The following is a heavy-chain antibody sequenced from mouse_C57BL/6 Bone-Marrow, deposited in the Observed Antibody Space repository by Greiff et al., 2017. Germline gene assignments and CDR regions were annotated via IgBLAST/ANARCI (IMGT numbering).Heavy chain of an antibody. Sequence: EVQLQQSGAELVKPGASVKLSCTASGFNIKDYYMHWVKQRTEQGLEWIGRIDPEDGETKYAPKFQGKATITADTSSNTAYLQLSSLTSEDTAVYYCAHYYGSSPLYWYCDVWGTGTTVTVSS. CDR2: IDPEDGET. CDR3: AHYYGSSPLYWYCDV. D-gene: IGHD1-1*01. J-gene: IGHJ1*03. V-gene: IGHV14-2*01. CDR1: GFNIKDYY.